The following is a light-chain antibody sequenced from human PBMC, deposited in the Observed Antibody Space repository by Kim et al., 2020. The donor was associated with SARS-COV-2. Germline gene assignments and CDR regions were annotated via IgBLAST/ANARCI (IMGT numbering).Light chain of an antibody. CDR3: CSYAGSSTSVV. CDR1: SSCVGSYSL. V-gene: IGLV2-23*02. J-gene: IGLJ2*01. Sequence: QYITTACSGTSSCVGSYSLVSWYQQHPGKAPKLMIYEVSKRPSGVSNRFSGSKSGNTASLTISGLQAEDEADYYCCSYAGSSTSVVFGGGTQLTVL. CDR2: EVS.